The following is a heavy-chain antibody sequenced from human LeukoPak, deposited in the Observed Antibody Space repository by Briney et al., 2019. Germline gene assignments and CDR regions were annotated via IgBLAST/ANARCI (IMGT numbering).Heavy chain of an antibody. D-gene: IGHD3-10*01. Sequence: SVKVSCKASGGTFSSYAISWVRQAPGQGLEWMGGIIPIFGTANYAQKFQGRVTVTADESTSTAYMELSSLRSEDTAVYYCARGSWFGEFPFDYWGQGTLVTVSS. V-gene: IGHV1-69*13. CDR3: ARGSWFGEFPFDY. CDR1: GGTFSSYA. J-gene: IGHJ4*02. CDR2: IIPIFGTA.